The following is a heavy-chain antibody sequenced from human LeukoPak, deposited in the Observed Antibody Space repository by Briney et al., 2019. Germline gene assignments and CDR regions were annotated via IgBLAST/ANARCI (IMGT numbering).Heavy chain of an antibody. D-gene: IGHD3-3*01. Sequence: GGSLRLSCAASGFRFSDYWMTWVRQAPGKGLEWVAFIRYDGSNKNYADSVKGRFTISRDNFMSTVYLQMNSLRAEDTAVYYCAKDRQTITIFGVVNTPRANFDYWGQGTLVTVSS. J-gene: IGHJ4*02. CDR1: GFRFSDYW. CDR2: IRYDGSNK. V-gene: IGHV3-30*02. CDR3: AKDRQTITIFGVVNTPRANFDY.